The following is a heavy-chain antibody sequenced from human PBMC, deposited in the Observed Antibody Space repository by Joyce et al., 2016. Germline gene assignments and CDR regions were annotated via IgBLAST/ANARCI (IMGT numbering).Heavy chain of an antibody. CDR2: IYWDDDQ. V-gene: IGHV2-5*02. D-gene: IGHD5-24*01. CDR1: GFSLNTSGVG. Sequence: QITLKESGPTLVKPTQTLTLTSSFSGFSLNTSGVGVGWIRQPPGKALDWLALIYWDDDQQYSPSMKCRLNVTKDTSRNKVILIMTDMDPVDTATYYCAVSGGAYKFGYWGQGTLVTVSS. J-gene: IGHJ4*02. CDR3: AVSGGAYKFGY.